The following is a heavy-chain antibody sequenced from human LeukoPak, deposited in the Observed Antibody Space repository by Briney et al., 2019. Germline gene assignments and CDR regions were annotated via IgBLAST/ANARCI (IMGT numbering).Heavy chain of an antibody. V-gene: IGHV4-34*01. CDR1: GGSFSGYY. D-gene: IGHD3-10*01. CDR2: INHSGST. J-gene: IGHJ2*01. CDR3: ARGLWLRYFDL. Sequence: SETLSLTRAVYGGSFSGYYWSWIRQPPGKGLEWIGEINHSGSTNYNPSLKSRVTISVDTSKNQFSLKLSSVTAADTAVYYCARGLWLRYFDLWGRGTLVTVSS.